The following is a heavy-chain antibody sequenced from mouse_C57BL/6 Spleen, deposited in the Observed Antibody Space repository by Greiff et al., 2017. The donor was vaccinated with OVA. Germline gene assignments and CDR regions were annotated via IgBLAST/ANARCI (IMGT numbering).Heavy chain of an antibody. CDR2: IDPSDSYT. J-gene: IGHJ2*01. CDR1: GYTFTSYW. V-gene: IGHV1-50*01. CDR3: ARRGYYDY. Sequence: VKLQQPGAELVKPGASVKLSCKASGYTFTSYWMQWVKQRPGQGLEWIGEIDPSDSYTNYNQKFKGKATLTVDTSSSTAYMQLSSLTSEDSAVYYCARRGYYDYWGQGTTLTVSS. D-gene: IGHD2-3*01.